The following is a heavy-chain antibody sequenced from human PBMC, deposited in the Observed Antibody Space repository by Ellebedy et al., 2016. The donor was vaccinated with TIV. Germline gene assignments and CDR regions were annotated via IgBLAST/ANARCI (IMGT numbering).Heavy chain of an antibody. D-gene: IGHD3-10*01. CDR3: ATHSFRYSFGSGTFDSFDI. V-gene: IGHV5-51*01. J-gene: IGHJ3*02. CDR1: GYSFNTYW. CDR2: IYPGDSDT. Sequence: GESLKISCEGSGYSFNTYWIGWVRQMPGKGLEWMGIIYPGDSDTRYSPSFKGQVTISADRSIRTAYLQWSSLKASDTAMYYCATHSFRYSFGSGTFDSFDIWGQGTLVAVSS.